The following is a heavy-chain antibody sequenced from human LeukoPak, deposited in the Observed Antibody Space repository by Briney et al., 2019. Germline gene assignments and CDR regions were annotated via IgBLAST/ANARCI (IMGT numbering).Heavy chain of an antibody. J-gene: IGHJ4*02. V-gene: IGHV4-59*01. Sequence: AETLSLTCTVSGGSISSYYWSWIRQPPGKGEEWVGYIHYSGSTDYNPSLKSRVTISVDTSKNQFSLKLSSVTAADTAVYYCARVGYSSGWSNFDYWGQGTLVTVSS. CDR1: GGSISSYY. D-gene: IGHD6-19*01. CDR3: ARVGYSSGWSNFDY. CDR2: IHYSGST.